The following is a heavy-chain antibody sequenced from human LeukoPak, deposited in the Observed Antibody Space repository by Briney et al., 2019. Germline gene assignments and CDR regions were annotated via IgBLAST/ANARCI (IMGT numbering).Heavy chain of an antibody. CDR1: GFTVSSIH. CDR3: ARDLGRDSFDI. D-gene: IGHD2-15*01. J-gene: IGHJ3*02. Sequence: QTGGSLRLSCAASGFTVSSIHMSWVRQAPGEGLEWVSVIYSGGNTYYADSVKGRFTISRDNSKNTLYLQMNNLRAEDTAVHYCARDLGRDSFDIWGQGTKVTVSS. V-gene: IGHV3-53*01. CDR2: IYSGGNT.